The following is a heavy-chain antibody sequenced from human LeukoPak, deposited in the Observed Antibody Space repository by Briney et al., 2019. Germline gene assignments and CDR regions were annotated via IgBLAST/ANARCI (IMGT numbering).Heavy chain of an antibody. J-gene: IGHJ4*02. D-gene: IGHD2-8*01. Sequence: GGSLRLSCAASGFTFRSYWMSWVRQAPGKGLEWVASINQDGSQKRYVDSVQGRFTISRDNTKNSLFLQMNGLGAEDTAVYYCARLKDDVTKLDYWGQGTLVTVSS. V-gene: IGHV3-7*01. CDR1: GFTFRSYW. CDR3: ARLKDDVTKLDY. CDR2: INQDGSQK.